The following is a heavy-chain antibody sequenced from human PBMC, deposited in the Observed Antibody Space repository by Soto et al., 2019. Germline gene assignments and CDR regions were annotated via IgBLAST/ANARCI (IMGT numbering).Heavy chain of an antibody. V-gene: IGHV4-31*03. Sequence: QVQLQESGPGLVKPSQTLSLTCTVSGGSISSGGYYWSWIRQHPGKGLEWIGNIYYSGSTYYNPSLTRRVTISVDTSKNQFSLKLSSVTAADTAVYYCARRYGGNFDYWGQGTLVTVSS. CDR1: GGSISSGGYY. J-gene: IGHJ4*02. CDR3: ARRYGGNFDY. D-gene: IGHD2-15*01. CDR2: IYYSGST.